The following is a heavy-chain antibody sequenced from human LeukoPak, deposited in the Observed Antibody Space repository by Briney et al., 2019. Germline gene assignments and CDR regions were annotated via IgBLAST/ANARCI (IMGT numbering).Heavy chain of an antibody. CDR1: VFTFSSYS. V-gene: IGHV3-21*01. CDR2: ISSSSSYI. D-gene: IGHD1-26*01. J-gene: IGHJ4*02. CDR3: AREEWSYSGSYFLDY. Sequence: PGGPLRLSCAASVFTFSSYSMNWLRQAPGKGLEWVSSISSSSSYIYYADSVKGRFTISRDNAKNSLYLQMNSLRAEDTAVYYGAREEWSYSGSYFLDYWGQGTLVTVSS.